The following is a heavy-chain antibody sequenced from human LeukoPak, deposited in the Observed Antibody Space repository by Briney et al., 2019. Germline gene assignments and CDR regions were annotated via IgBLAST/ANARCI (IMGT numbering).Heavy chain of an antibody. D-gene: IGHD2-21*02. Sequence: PSETLSLTCNVSGGSISSSSYYWGWIRQPPGKGLEWIGSIYYSGSTYYNPSLKSRVTISVDTSKNQFFLKLSSVTAADTAVYYCASVVVVTAFTASDYWDQGTLVTVSS. CDR1: GGSISSSSYY. V-gene: IGHV4-39*07. J-gene: IGHJ4*02. CDR3: ASVVVVTAFTASDY. CDR2: IYYSGST.